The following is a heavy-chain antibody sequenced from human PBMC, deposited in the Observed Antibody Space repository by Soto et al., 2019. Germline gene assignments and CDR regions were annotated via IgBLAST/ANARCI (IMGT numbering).Heavy chain of an antibody. J-gene: IGHJ4*02. V-gene: IGHV4-59*08. CDR2: IYYSGST. CDR1: GGSISSYY. D-gene: IGHD6-6*01. CDR3: ARAPVWSSSYYFDY. Sequence: QVKLQESGPGLVKPSETLSLTCTVSGGSISSYYWSWVRQTPGKGLEWIGYIYYSGSTNYNPSLKSRVTISVDTSKNQFSLKLSSVTAADTAVYYCARAPVWSSSYYFDYWGQGTLVTVSS.